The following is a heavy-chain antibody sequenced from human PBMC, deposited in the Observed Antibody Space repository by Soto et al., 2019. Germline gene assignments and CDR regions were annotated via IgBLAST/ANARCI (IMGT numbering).Heavy chain of an antibody. Sequence: QVHLVQSGAEVKKPGASVKVSCKGSGYTFTSYGITWVRQAPGQGLEWMGWISAHNGNTNYAQMIQGRVTGNRDTSTSTAYMELRSQRSNDTAVYYCARGRYGDYWGQGALVTVSS. D-gene: IGHD1-1*01. CDR1: GYTFTSYG. CDR2: ISAHNGNT. CDR3: ARGRYGDY. J-gene: IGHJ4*02. V-gene: IGHV1-18*01.